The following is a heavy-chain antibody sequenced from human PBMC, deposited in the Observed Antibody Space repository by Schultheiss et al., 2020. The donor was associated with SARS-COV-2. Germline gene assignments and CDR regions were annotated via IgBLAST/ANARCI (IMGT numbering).Heavy chain of an antibody. Sequence: GGSLRLSCAASGFTFDDYGMSWVRQAPGKGLEWVAVIWYDGSNKYYADSVKGRFTISRDNSKNTLYLQMNSLRAEDTAVYYCARKLGIGADWYFDLWGRGTLVTVSS. V-gene: IGHV3-33*08. CDR1: GFTFDDYG. J-gene: IGHJ2*01. CDR3: ARKLGIGADWYFDL. CDR2: IWYDGSNK. D-gene: IGHD7-27*01.